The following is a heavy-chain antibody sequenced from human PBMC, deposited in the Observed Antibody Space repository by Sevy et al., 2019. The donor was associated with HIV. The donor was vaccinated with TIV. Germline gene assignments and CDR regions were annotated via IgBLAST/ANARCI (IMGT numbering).Heavy chain of an antibody. D-gene: IGHD3-22*01. CDR2: INPKSDAP. J-gene: IGHJ3*02. CDR1: GYTFTDYY. V-gene: IGHV1-2*02. CDR3: AIALYLDSIGYHSAYAFDI. Sequence: ASVKVSCKASGYTFTDYYIHWMRQAPGQGLEWMGWINPKSDAPLYAQKFQGRITMTTETSTSTAYMGLSRRISDDTAMYFCAIALYLDSIGYHSAYAFDIWAQGTMVTVSS.